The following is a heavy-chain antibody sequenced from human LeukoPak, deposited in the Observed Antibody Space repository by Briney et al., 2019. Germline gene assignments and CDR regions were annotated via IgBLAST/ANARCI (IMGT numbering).Heavy chain of an antibody. CDR1: GFTFSTYG. D-gene: IGHD3-22*01. J-gene: IGHJ4*02. V-gene: IGHV3-23*01. CDR3: AKMFPYYYDISGSSFDY. CDR2: ISGGGGST. Sequence: GGSLRLSCAASGFTFSTYGMSWVRQAPGKGLEWVSAISGGGGSTSYADSAKGRFTISSDNSKNTLYLQMNSLRAEDTAVYYCAKMFPYYYDISGSSFDYWGQGALVTVSS.